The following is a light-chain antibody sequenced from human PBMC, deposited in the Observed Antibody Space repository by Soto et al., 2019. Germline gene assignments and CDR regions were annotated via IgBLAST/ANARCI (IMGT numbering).Light chain of an antibody. V-gene: IGKV3-20*01. CDR2: GGS. Sequence: EIVMTQSPATLSVSPGERATLSCRASQSVSSNLAWYHQKPGQAPRLLIFGGSSRATGMPDRFSGSGSGTDFTLTISRLEPEDLAVYYGQRHGNSLSWTCGQGIKV. CDR3: QRHGNSLSWT. J-gene: IGKJ1*01. CDR1: QSVSSN.